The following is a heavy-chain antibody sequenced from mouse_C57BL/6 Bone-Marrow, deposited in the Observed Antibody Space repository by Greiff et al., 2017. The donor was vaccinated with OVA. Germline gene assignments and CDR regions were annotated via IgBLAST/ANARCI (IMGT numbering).Heavy chain of an antibody. CDR1: GYTFTSYW. CDR3: ARVMVTTAY. V-gene: IGHV1-64*01. Sequence: QVQLQQPGAELVKPGASVKLSCKASGYTFTSYWMHWVKQRPGQGLEWIGMIHPNSGSTNYNEKFKSKATLTVDKSSSTDYMHCSILTSEDSAVYYCARVMVTTAYWGQGTLVTVSA. D-gene: IGHD2-2*01. CDR2: IHPNSGST. J-gene: IGHJ3*01.